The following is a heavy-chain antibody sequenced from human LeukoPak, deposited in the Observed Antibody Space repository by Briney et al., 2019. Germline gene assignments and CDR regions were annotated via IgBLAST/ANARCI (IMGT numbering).Heavy chain of an antibody. CDR3: ARPPRYCSSTSCYAGAGDDAFDI. Sequence: GGSLRLSCAASGFTFSSYSMSWVRQAPGKGLEWVSSISSSSSYIYYADSVKGRFTISRDNAKNSLYLQMNSLRAEDTAVYYCARPPRYCSSTSCYAGAGDDAFDIWGQGTMVTVSS. J-gene: IGHJ3*02. V-gene: IGHV3-21*01. CDR2: ISSSSSYI. CDR1: GFTFSSYS. D-gene: IGHD2-2*01.